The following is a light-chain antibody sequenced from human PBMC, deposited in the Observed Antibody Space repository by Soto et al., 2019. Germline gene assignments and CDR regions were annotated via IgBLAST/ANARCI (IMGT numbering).Light chain of an antibody. CDR2: AAS. CDR1: QTISSW. CDR3: LQDYNYPWT. Sequence: MQITQSPSMVSRPVVDRVTITCPPSQTISSWLAWYQHKPGKAPKLLIYAASSLQSGVPSRFSGSGSGTDFTLTISSLQPEDFATYYCLQDYNYPWTFGQGTKVDI. J-gene: IGKJ1*01. V-gene: IGKV1-6*01.